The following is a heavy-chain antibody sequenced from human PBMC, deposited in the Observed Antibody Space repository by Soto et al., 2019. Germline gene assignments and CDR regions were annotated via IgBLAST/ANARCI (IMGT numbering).Heavy chain of an antibody. V-gene: IGHV5-51*01. J-gene: IGHJ3*02. CDR2: IYPGDSDN. CDR3: ASCTPGRPGYDSRGPSIGDAFDI. D-gene: IGHD3-22*01. CDR1: GYSFTSYW. Sequence: GESLKISCKGSGYSFTSYWIGWVRQMPGKGLEWMGIIYPGDSDNRNSPSSQGQLPISADKNINTAYLQRCRLNASDTAMYYFASCTPGRPGYDSRGPSIGDAFDIWGQGTMVTVSS.